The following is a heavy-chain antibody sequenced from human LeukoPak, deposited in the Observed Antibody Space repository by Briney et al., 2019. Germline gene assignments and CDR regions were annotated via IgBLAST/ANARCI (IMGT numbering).Heavy chain of an antibody. CDR2: ISSRGTTI. CDR3: AREQLGGKYYFDY. J-gene: IGHJ4*02. D-gene: IGHD6-6*01. Sequence: PGGSLRLSCATSGFTFGSYEMNWVRLAPGKGLEWVSYISSRGTTIYYADSVRGRFTISRDNAKNSLYLQMNSLRAEDTAVYFCAREQLGGKYYFDYWGQGTLVTVSS. V-gene: IGHV3-48*03. CDR1: GFTFGSYE.